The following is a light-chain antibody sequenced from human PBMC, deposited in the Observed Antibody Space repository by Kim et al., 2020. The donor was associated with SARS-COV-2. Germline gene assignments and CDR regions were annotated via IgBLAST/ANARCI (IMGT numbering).Light chain of an antibody. CDR2: GAS. V-gene: IGKV3-20*01. J-gene: IGKJ1*01. CDR3: QQYGSSPPWT. CDR1: PSVSYSY. Sequence: RGERATPACGASPSVSYSYLHWYQQTPGQARGHLINGASSRATGIPDRYSGSGCGTEFAHTISRLGPEDYAVYYGQQYGSSPPWTFGQGTKVDIK.